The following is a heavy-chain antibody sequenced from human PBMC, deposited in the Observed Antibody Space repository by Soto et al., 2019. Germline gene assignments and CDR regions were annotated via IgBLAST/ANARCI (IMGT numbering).Heavy chain of an antibody. J-gene: IGHJ5*02. CDR1: GYTFSTFG. CDR2: MSANNGNT. CDR3: ARDPGGATGFDP. Sequence: QVQLVQSGAEVKKPGASVKASCKASGYTFSTFGISWVRQAPGQGLEWLGWMSANNGNTNYARKFQGRVTMTTDTSTRTAYMELRSLKSDDTAVYYCARDPGGATGFDPWGQGTLVTVSS. D-gene: IGHD1-1*01. V-gene: IGHV1-18*04.